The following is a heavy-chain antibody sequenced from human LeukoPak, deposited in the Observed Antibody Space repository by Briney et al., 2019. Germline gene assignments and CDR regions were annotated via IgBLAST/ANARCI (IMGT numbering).Heavy chain of an antibody. CDR2: IRTKPYGGTT. V-gene: IGHV3-49*04. D-gene: IGHD3/OR15-3a*01. CDR1: GFTFGDYA. Sequence: GGSLRLSCTASGFTFGDYALDWVRQAPGKGLEWVGFIRTKPYGGTTEYAASVKGRFTISRDDSKSIAYLQMNSLKTEDTAVYYCTRVGWDWGDAFDLWDQEPRVSVSS. CDR3: TRVGWDWGDAFDL. J-gene: IGHJ3*01.